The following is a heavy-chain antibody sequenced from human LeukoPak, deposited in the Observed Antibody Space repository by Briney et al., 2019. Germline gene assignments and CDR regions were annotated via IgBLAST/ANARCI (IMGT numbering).Heavy chain of an antibody. D-gene: IGHD3-10*01. J-gene: IGHJ4*02. CDR2: ISGSGGST. CDR1: GFTFSSYA. V-gene: IGHV3-23*01. CDR3: AKDRLQWFGEPSRGGTLGD. Sequence: GGSLRLSCAASGFTFSSYAMSWVRQAPGKGLEWVSAISGSGGSTYYADSVKGRFTISRDNSKNTLYLQMNSLRAEDTAVYYCAKDRLQWFGEPSRGGTLGDWGQGTLVTVSS.